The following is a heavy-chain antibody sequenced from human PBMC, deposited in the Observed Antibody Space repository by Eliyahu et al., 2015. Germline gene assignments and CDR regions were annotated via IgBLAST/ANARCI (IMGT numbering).Heavy chain of an antibody. J-gene: IGHJ4*02. CDR1: GGTFSXYA. D-gene: IGHD6-13*01. Sequence: QVQLVQSGAEVKKPGSSVKVSCKAXGGTFSXYAISWVRQAPGQGLEWMGGIIPIFGTANYAQKFQGRVTITADKSTSTAYMELSSLRSEDTAVYYCARDLSEYSSSWPYYFDYWGQGTLVTVSS. CDR3: ARDLSEYSSSWPYYFDY. V-gene: IGHV1-69*06. CDR2: IIPIFGTA.